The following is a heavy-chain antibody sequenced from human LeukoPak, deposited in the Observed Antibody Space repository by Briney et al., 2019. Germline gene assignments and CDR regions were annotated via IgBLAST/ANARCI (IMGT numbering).Heavy chain of an antibody. CDR3: ARGGSLAVAPHLYYFDY. J-gene: IGHJ4*02. CDR1: GYTFIAYY. D-gene: IGHD6-19*01. V-gene: IGHV1-46*01. Sequence: GASVKVSCKASGYTFIAYYIHWVQQAPGQGLEWMGIINPSGGSTTYAQNFQGRVTMTRDTSTSAVYMELSSLRSEDTAVYYCARGGSLAVAPHLYYFDYWGQGTLVTVSS. CDR2: INPSGGST.